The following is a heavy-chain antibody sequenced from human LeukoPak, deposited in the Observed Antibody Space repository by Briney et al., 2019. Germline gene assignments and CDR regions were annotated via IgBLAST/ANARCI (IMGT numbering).Heavy chain of an antibody. CDR3: ARSRRGYYY. CDR2: IYYSGST. J-gene: IGHJ4*02. D-gene: IGHD2-15*01. Sequence: SETLSLTCTVSGGSISSYYWSWIRQPPGKGLEWIGYIYYSGSTNYNPSLKSRVTISVDTSKNQFSLKLSSVTAADTAVYYCARSRRGYYYWGQGTLVTVSS. V-gene: IGHV4-59*08. CDR1: GGSISSYY.